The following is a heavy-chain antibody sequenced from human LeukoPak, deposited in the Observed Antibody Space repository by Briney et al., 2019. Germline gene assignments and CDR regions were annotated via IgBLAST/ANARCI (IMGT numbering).Heavy chain of an antibody. CDR2: IKEDGIEK. CDR3: ARGGVPYYVWGSYRPHDAFDI. V-gene: IGHV3-7*01. D-gene: IGHD3-16*02. Sequence: PGGSLRLSCTTSGFTFSAYWMTWVRQAPGKGLEWVANIKEDGIEKYYVDSVKGRFTISRDNAKNSLYLQMNSLRAADTAVYYCARGGVPYYVWGSYRPHDAFDIWGQGTMVTVSS. J-gene: IGHJ3*02. CDR1: GFTFSAYW.